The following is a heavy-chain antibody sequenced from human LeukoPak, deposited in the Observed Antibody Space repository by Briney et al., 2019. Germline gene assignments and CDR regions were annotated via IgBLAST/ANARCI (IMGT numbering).Heavy chain of an antibody. J-gene: IGHJ4*02. CDR1: GGSISSGGYS. V-gene: IGHV4-30-2*01. Sequence: SETLSLTCAVSGGSISSGGYSWSWIRQPPGKGLEWIGYIYHNGNTYYSPSLKSRVTISVDRSKNQLSLKLSSVTAADTAMYYCALLRGLSRTDYWGQGTLVTVSS. CDR3: ALLRGLSRTDY. CDR2: IYHNGNT. D-gene: IGHD3-10*01.